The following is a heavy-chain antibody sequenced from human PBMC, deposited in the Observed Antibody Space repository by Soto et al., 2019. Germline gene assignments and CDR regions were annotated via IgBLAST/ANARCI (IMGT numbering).Heavy chain of an antibody. CDR2: ISYDGSNK. CDR1: GFTFSSYG. D-gene: IGHD3-10*01. CDR3: ASPMVCY. Sequence: QVQLVESGGGVVQPGRSLRLSCAASGFTFSSYGMHWVRQAPGKGLEWVAVISYDGSNKYYADSVKGRFTISRDNSKNTLYLQMNSLRAEDTEVYYCASPMVCYWGQGTLVTVSS. V-gene: IGHV3-30*03. J-gene: IGHJ4*02.